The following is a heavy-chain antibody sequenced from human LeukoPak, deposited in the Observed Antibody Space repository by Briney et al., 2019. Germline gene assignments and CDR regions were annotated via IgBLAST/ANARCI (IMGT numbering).Heavy chain of an antibody. J-gene: IGHJ4*02. Sequence: GGSLRLSCAASGFTFSSYSMNWVRQAPGKGLEWVSSISSSSSYIYYADSVKGRFTISRDNSKNTLYLQMNSLRAEDTAVYYCAKGKTTIFGVVISRSYFDYWGQGTLVTVSS. CDR3: AKGKTTIFGVVISRSYFDY. CDR1: GFTFSSYS. CDR2: ISSSSSYI. V-gene: IGHV3-21*04. D-gene: IGHD3-3*01.